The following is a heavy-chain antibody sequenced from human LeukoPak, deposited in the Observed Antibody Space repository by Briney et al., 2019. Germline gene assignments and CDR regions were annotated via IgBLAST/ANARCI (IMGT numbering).Heavy chain of an antibody. Sequence: GGSLRLSCAASGFTFSSYAMSWVRQAPGKGLEWVSAISGSGGSTYYADSVKGRFTISRDNSKNTLYLQMNSLRAEDTAVYYCAKETQYHYYDSSGYPYFDYWGQGTLVTVSS. V-gene: IGHV3-23*01. CDR1: GFTFSSYA. J-gene: IGHJ4*02. CDR2: ISGSGGST. CDR3: AKETQYHYYDSSGYPYFDY. D-gene: IGHD3-22*01.